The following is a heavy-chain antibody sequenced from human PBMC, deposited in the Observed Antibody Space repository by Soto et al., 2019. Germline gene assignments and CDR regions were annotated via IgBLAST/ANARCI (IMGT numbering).Heavy chain of an antibody. CDR3: TRALSGSYDH. Sequence: TLSLTCAIPGDSVSSKSAAWNWIRQSPSRGLEWLGRTYYRSKWSTDYAISVKSRITINPDTSKNQFSLQLKSVTPEDTAVYYCTRALSGSYDHWGQGTLVTVSS. CDR1: GDSVSSKSAA. CDR2: TYYRSKWST. V-gene: IGHV6-1*01. J-gene: IGHJ5*02. D-gene: IGHD1-26*01.